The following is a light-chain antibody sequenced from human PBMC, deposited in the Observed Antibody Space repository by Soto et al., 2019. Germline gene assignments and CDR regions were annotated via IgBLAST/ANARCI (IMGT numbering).Light chain of an antibody. Sequence: SVLTQPPSVSGAPGRRVTISCTGSSSNIGAPYGVHWYQQLPGTAPKLLIYGNNNRPSGVPDRFSGSQSGTSASLAITGLQAEDEADYYCQSYDSSLTALVFGGGTQLTVL. CDR2: GNN. CDR3: QSYDSSLTALV. CDR1: SSNIGAPYG. V-gene: IGLV1-40*01. J-gene: IGLJ2*01.